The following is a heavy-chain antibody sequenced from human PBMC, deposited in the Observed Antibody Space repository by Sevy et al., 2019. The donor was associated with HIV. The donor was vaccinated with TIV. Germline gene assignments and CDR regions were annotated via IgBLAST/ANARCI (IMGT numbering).Heavy chain of an antibody. Sequence: GGSLRLSCAASGFSFSTYWMHWVRQAPGKGLEWVANIKQDESEKYYVASVKGRFTISRDNAKNSVYLEMNSLRPEDTAIYYCAKGNSGSFDYWGQGTLVTVFS. CDR3: AKGNSGSFDY. CDR1: GFSFSTYW. V-gene: IGHV3-7*01. CDR2: IKQDESEK. J-gene: IGHJ4*02. D-gene: IGHD3-22*01.